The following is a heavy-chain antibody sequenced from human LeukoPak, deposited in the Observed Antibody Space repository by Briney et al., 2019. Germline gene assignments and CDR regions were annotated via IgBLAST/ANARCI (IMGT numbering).Heavy chain of an antibody. CDR2: INPNSGGT. Sequence: GASVKVSCKASGYTFTGYYMHWVRQAPGQGLEWMGWINPNSGGTNYAQKFQGRVTMTRDTSISTAYMELSRLRSDDTAVYYCARGYYYDSSGYYNDYWGQGTLVTVSS. J-gene: IGHJ4*02. CDR1: GYTFTGYY. CDR3: ARGYYYDSSGYYNDY. V-gene: IGHV1-2*02. D-gene: IGHD3-22*01.